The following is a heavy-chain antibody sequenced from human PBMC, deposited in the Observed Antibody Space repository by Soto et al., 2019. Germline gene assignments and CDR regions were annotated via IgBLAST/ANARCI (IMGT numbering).Heavy chain of an antibody. D-gene: IGHD2-21*01. J-gene: IGHJ3*01. CDR3: AHAYGGTSWPNDAFDV. V-gene: IGHV2-5*02. Sequence: QITLKESGPTLVKPTQTLTLTCTFSGFSLTADGVGVGWIRQPPGKALEWLALIYWDDDHRYSPSLKTRLTLTKDTSKNQVVLTMTNMDPVDTGTYYCAHAYGGTSWPNDAFDVWGQGTVVTVSS. CDR2: IYWDDDH. CDR1: GFSLTADGVG.